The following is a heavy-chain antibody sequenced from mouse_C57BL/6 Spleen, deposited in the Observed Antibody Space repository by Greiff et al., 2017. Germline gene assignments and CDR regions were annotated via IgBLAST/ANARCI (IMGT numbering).Heavy chain of an antibody. D-gene: IGHD2-4*01. CDR2: IDPEDGET. Sequence: VTLKVCGAELVKPGASVKLSCTASGFNIKDYYMPWVKQRTEQGLEWIGRIDPEDGETKYAPKFQGKATITADTSSNTAYLQLSSLTSEDTAVYYCAPFYYDYEGGEAMDDWGQGTSVTVSS. V-gene: IGHV14-2*01. J-gene: IGHJ4*01. CDR1: GFNIKDYY. CDR3: APFYYDYEGGEAMDD.